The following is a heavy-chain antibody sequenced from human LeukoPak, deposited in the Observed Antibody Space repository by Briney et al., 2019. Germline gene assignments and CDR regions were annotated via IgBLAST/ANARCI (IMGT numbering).Heavy chain of an antibody. J-gene: IGHJ4*02. CDR2: MSSDGNAI. V-gene: IGHV3-30-3*01. D-gene: IGHD3-10*01. CDR3: VREGEHYYGHSASFDY. CDR1: GFTFTAYL. Sequence: PGGSLRLSCAASGFTFTAYLVHWVRQAPGKGLEWVAVMSSDGNAIFYADSVKGRFTISRDNSKNTLCLQMNSLRAEDTALYYCVREGEHYYGHSASFDYWGQGTLVTVSS.